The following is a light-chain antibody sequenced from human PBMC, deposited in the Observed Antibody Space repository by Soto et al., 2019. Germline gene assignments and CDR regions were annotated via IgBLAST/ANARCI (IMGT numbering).Light chain of an antibody. CDR3: QSYDSSLGGSKGV. CDR1: SSDIGAGYD. J-gene: IGLJ3*02. Sequence: QSVLTQPPSMSGAPGQRVTISCTGSSSDIGAGYDVHWYQQFPGTAPKLLIYSNINRPSGVPDRFSGSKSGTSASLAITGLQAEDEADDYCQSYDSSLGGSKGVFGGGTKVTVL. CDR2: SNI. V-gene: IGLV1-40*01.